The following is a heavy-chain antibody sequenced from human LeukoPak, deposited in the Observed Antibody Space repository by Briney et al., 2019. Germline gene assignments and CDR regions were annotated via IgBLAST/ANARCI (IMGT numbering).Heavy chain of an antibody. CDR2: ISSSSSTI. D-gene: IGHD2-8*01. CDR3: ARDGYCTNGVCYKEFDY. CDR1: GFTFSSYS. J-gene: IGHJ4*02. V-gene: IGHV3-48*01. Sequence: GGSLRLSCAASGFTFSSYSMNWVRQAPGKGLEWVSYISSSSSTIYYADSVKGRFTISRDNAENSLYLQMNSLRAEDTAVYYCARDGYCTNGVCYKEFDYWGQGTLVTVSS.